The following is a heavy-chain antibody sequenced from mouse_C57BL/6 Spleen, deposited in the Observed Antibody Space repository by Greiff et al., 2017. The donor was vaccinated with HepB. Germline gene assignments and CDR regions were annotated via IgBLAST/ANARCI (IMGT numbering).Heavy chain of an antibody. CDR2: ISSGSSTI. CDR3: ARTGYYGSVYFDY. Sequence: EVKVEESGGGLVKPGGSLKLSCAASGFTFSDYGMHWVRQAPEKGLVWVAYISSGSSTIYYADTVKGRFTISRDNAKNTLFLQMTSLRSEDTAMYYCARTGYYGSVYFDYWGQGTTLTVSS. V-gene: IGHV5-17*01. CDR1: GFTFSDYG. D-gene: IGHD1-1*01. J-gene: IGHJ2*01.